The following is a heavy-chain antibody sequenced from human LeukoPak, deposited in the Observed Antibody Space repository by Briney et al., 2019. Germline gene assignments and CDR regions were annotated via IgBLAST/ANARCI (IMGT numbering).Heavy chain of an antibody. D-gene: IGHD6-13*01. CDR1: GFTFSSYG. V-gene: IGHV3-33*01. CDR3: ARGAPLYSSSWYRAFDI. Sequence: GGSLRLSCAASGFTFSSYGMHWARQAPGKGLEWVAVIWYDGSNKYYADSVKGRFTISRDNSKNTLYLQMNSLRAEDTAVYYCARGAPLYSSSWYRAFDIWGQGTMVTVSS. J-gene: IGHJ3*02. CDR2: IWYDGSNK.